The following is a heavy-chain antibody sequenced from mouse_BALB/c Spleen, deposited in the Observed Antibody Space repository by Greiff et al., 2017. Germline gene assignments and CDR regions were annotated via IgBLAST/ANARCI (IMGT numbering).Heavy chain of an antibody. CDR2: IDPANGNT. CDR3: ARRVSLLFDY. Sequence: VQLQQSGAELVKPGASVKLSCTASGFNIKDTYMHWVKQRPEQGLEWIGRIDPANGNTKYDPKFQGKDTITADTSSNTAYLQLSSLTSEDTAVYYCARRVSLLFDYWGQGTTLTVSS. D-gene: IGHD1-2*01. CDR1: GFNIKDTY. V-gene: IGHV14-3*02. J-gene: IGHJ2*01.